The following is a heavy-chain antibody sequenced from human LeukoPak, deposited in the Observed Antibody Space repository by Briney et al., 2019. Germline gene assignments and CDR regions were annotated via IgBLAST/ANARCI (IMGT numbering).Heavy chain of an antibody. CDR2: INTNSGGT. CDR1: GYTFTGYY. Sequence: ASVKVSCKASGYTFTGYYMHWVRQAPGQGLGWVGWINTNSGGTNYAQKFQGRVTMTRDTSISTAYMELSRLRSDDTAVYYCARDGGTVAVTNGFYPWGQVTLVSASS. V-gene: IGHV1-2*02. J-gene: IGHJ5*02. CDR3: ARDGGTVAVTNGFYP. D-gene: IGHD2-2*01.